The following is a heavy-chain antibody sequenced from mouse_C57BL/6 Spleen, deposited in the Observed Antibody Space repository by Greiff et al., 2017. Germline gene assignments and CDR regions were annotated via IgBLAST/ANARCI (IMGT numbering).Heavy chain of an antibody. D-gene: IGHD1-1*01. V-gene: IGHV1-5*01. CDR3: TFITTDWYYDV. Sequence: VQLQQSGTVLARPGASVKMSCKTSGYTFTSYWMHWVKQRPGQGLEWIGAIYPGNSDTSYNQKFKGKAKLTAVTSASTAYMELSSLTTEDSAVYYCTFITTDWYYDVWGTGTTVTVAS. J-gene: IGHJ1*03. CDR2: IYPGNSDT. CDR1: GYTFTSYW.